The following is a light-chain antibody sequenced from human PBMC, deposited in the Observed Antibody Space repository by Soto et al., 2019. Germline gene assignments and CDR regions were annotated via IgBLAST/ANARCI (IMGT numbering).Light chain of an antibody. V-gene: IGLV2-14*01. Sequence: QSVLTQPASVSGSPGQSITISCTGTSSDIGDYNYVSWFQQHPGRAPKLLIFEVSKRPSGVPDRFSGSKSGNTASLTISGLQADDEADYYCSSYETTNNRVFGTGTKVTVL. CDR2: EVS. CDR1: SSDIGDYNY. J-gene: IGLJ1*01. CDR3: SSYETTNNRV.